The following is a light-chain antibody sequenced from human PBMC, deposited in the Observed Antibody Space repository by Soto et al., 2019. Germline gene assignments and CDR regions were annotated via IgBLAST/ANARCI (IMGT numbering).Light chain of an antibody. CDR1: QSVRSN. J-gene: IGKJ1*01. V-gene: IGKV3-15*01. Sequence: EVVRRQSPATLSVSPGERATLSCRASQSVRSNLAWYKQIPGQAPRLLIYDASTRATGIPARFSGSGSGTEFTLTISSLQPDDFATYYCQQYNHYWTFGQGTKVDIK. CDR3: QQYNHYWT. CDR2: DAS.